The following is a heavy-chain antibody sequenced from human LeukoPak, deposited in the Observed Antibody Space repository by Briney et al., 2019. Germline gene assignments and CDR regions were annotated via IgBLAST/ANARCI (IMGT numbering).Heavy chain of an antibody. V-gene: IGHV3-64*01. CDR3: GRGRDYGDCWVDY. J-gene: IGHJ4*02. Sequence: PGGSLRLSCAASGFTFSSYAMSWVRQAPGKGLECVSGISSNGGSTYYANSVKGRFTISRDNSKSTLYLQMGSLRAEDMAVYYCGRGRDYGDCWVDYRGQGTKVTVSS. CDR2: ISSNGGST. D-gene: IGHD4-17*01. CDR1: GFTFSSYA.